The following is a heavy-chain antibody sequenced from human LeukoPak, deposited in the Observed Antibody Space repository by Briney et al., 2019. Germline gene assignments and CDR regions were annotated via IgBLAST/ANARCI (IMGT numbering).Heavy chain of an antibody. J-gene: IGHJ4*02. D-gene: IGHD3-22*01. V-gene: IGHV4-34*01. CDR3: ARGGYYDSSGYIPYAY. CDR1: VGSFSGYY. Sequence: SETLSLTCAVYVGSFSGYYWTWIRQPPGKGLEWIGEINHSGSTNYNPSLKSRVTISVDTSKNQFSLKLSSVTAADTAVYYCARGGYYDSSGYIPYAYWGQGTLVTVSS. CDR2: INHSGST.